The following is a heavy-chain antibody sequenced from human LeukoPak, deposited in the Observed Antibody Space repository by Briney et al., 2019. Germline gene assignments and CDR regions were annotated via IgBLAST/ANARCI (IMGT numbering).Heavy chain of an antibody. D-gene: IGHD4-17*01. Sequence: GGSLQISSKGSGYSFTSYWIGWVRQMPGKGLEWMGIIYSGDSDTRSSPSFQGQVTISADKSIITAFLQWSSLKASDTAMYYCARTLAYSGDYVYWGQGTLVTVSS. CDR1: GYSFTSYW. V-gene: IGHV5-51*01. J-gene: IGHJ4*02. CDR3: ARTLAYSGDYVY. CDR2: IYSGDSDT.